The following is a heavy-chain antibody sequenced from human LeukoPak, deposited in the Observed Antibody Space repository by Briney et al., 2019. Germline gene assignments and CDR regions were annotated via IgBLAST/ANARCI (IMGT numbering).Heavy chain of an antibody. V-gene: IGHV4-59*01. CDR3: AKDPFRSTSSKGVFDY. CDR1: GGSISSYY. Sequence: PSETLSLTCTVSGGSISSYYWSWIRQPPGKGLEWIGYIYYTGSTDYNPSLKSRVAISVDTSKNQFSLKLSSVTAADTAVYYCAKDPFRSTSSKGVFDYWGQGTLVTVSS. CDR2: IYYTGST. J-gene: IGHJ4*02. D-gene: IGHD2-2*01.